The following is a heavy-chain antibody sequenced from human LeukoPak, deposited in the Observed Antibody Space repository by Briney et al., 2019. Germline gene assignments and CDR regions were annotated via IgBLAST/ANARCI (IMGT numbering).Heavy chain of an antibody. Sequence: SETLSRTCANSGSSISSYYWRWIRQPPGKGLEWIGYIYYSGSTTYNPSLKSRVTISVDTSKNQFSLKLSSVTAADTAVYYCARWNSGTYTIDYWGQGTLVTVSS. J-gene: IGHJ4*02. D-gene: IGHD3-10*01. CDR3: ARWNSGTYTIDY. CDR1: GSSISSYY. CDR2: IYYSGST. V-gene: IGHV4-59*01.